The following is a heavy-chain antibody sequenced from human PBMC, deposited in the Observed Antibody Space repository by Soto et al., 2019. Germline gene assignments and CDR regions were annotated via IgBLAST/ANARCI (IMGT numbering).Heavy chain of an antibody. D-gene: IGHD3-10*01. Sequence: DVQLVESGGGLEQPGGSKRLSCAASGFPFSAYAMNWVRQAPGKGLEWLSYISSGGNTMYYADSVKGRFIISRDKTKNSVYLQMNSPRAEDTAVYYCARDLVVPGVVIRGYGMDVWGQGTTVTVSS. CDR2: ISSGGNTM. J-gene: IGHJ6*02. V-gene: IGHV3-48*01. CDR3: ARDLVVPGVVIRGYGMDV. CDR1: GFPFSAYA.